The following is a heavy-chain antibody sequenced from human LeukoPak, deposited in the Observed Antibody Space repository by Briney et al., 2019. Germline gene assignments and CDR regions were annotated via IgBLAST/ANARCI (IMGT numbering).Heavy chain of an antibody. J-gene: IGHJ4*02. V-gene: IGHV3-53*01. Sequence: GGSLRLSCAASGFTVSSNSMNWVRQAPGKGLEWVSVIYSRGDTNYADSVKGRFTISRDNSKNTLYLQMNSLGAEDTAVYYCARAGPYSYNSFDSWGQGTLVTVSS. D-gene: IGHD1-1*01. CDR1: GFTVSSNS. CDR2: IYSRGDT. CDR3: ARAGPYSYNSFDS.